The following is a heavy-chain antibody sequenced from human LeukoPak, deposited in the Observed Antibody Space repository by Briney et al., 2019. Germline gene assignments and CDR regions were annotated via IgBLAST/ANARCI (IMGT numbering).Heavy chain of an antibody. Sequence: GGSLRLSCAASGFTFSSYEMNWVRQAPGKGLEWISCISSSGSFIYYADSVKGRFTISRDNAKNSLYPQMTSLRAEDTAVYYCATSVKRGSSAYWGQGTLVTVSS. J-gene: IGHJ4*02. V-gene: IGHV3-48*03. D-gene: IGHD5-12*01. CDR3: ATSVKRGSSAY. CDR1: GFTFSSYE. CDR2: ISSSGSFI.